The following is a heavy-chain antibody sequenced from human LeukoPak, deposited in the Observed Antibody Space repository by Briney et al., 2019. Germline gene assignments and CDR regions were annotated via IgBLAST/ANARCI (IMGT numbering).Heavy chain of an antibody. J-gene: IGHJ4*02. CDR3: ARDGTYTDYDPDFDI. V-gene: IGHV3-7*04. D-gene: IGHD5-12*01. CDR1: GFTFSRFW. CDR2: IKQDGSEK. Sequence: GGSLRLSCAASGFTFSRFWMSWARQAPGKGLEWLANIKQDGSEKYYVDSVKGRFTISRDNAKNSLYLQMNSLRAEDTAVFYCARDGTYTDYDPDFDIWGQGTLVTVSS.